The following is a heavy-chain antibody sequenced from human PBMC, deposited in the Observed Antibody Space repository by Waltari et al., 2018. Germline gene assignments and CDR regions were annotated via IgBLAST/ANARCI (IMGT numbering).Heavy chain of an antibody. V-gene: IGHV1-24*01. CDR2: FDPEDGET. D-gene: IGHD6-19*01. CDR3: ATDLQSFTSRAFDI. CDR1: GSTLPELS. Sequence: QVPLVQSGAEVKKPGASVKVSCKVSGSTLPELSMHWQRPAPGNGLEWMGGFDPEDGETIYAQKFQGRVTMTEDTSTDTAYMELSSLRSEDTAVYYCATDLQSFTSRAFDIWGQGTMVTVSS. J-gene: IGHJ3*02.